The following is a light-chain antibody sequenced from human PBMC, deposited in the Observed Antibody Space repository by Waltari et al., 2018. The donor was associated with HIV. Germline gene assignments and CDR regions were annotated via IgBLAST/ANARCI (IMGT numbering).Light chain of an antibody. CDR2: LGS. CDR1: QSLLHSNGYNY. V-gene: IGKV2-28*01. Sequence: DIVMTQSPLSLPVTPGEPAFISCRSSQSLLHSNGYNYLDWYLQKPGQSPQLLIYLGSNRASGVPDRFSGSGSGTDFTLTSSRVEAEDVGVYYCMQTVQTPLTFGGGTKVEI. J-gene: IGKJ4*01. CDR3: MQTVQTPLT.